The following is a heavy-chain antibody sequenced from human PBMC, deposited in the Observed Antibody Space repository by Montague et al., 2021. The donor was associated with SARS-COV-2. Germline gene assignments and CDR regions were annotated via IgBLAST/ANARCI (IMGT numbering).Heavy chain of an antibody. D-gene: IGHD3-3*01. CDR1: GFTFSSYS. V-gene: IGHV3-21*01. CDR3: ASDRGINDFWSGPYFDY. J-gene: IGHJ4*02. CDR2: ISSSSSYI. Sequence: SLRLSCAASGFTFSSYSMNWVRQAPGKGLEWVSSISSSSSYIYYADSVKGRFTSSRDNAKNSLYLQMNSLRAEDTAVYYCASDRGINDFWSGPYFDYWGQGTLVTVSS.